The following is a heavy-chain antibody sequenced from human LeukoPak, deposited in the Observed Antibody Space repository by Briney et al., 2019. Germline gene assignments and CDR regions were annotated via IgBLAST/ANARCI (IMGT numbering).Heavy chain of an antibody. J-gene: IGHJ6*02. CDR1: GFTFSSYA. Sequence: GGSLRLSCAASGFTFSSYAMSWVRQAPGKGPEWVSGISGCGGDTYYADSVKGRFTISRDNSKDTLSLQMNSLRLEDTAVYYCAKVVDYDILTGYYLGNGLDVWGQGTTVTVSS. V-gene: IGHV3-23*01. CDR3: AKVVDYDILTGYYLGNGLDV. D-gene: IGHD3-9*01. CDR2: ISGCGGDT.